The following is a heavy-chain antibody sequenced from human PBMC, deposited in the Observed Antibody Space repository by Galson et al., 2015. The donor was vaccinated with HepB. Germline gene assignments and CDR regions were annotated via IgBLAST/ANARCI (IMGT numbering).Heavy chain of an antibody. V-gene: IGHV7-4-1*02. CDR2: INTDTGNP. J-gene: IGHJ4*02. CDR3: ARENVRRIGAAHS. CDR1: GYTLTSYG. Sequence: SVKVSCKASGYTLTSYGLDWVRQAPGQGLEWMGWINTDTGNPTYAQGFTGRFVFSLDTSVNTAYLRISSLEAEDTAVYYCARENVRRIGAAHSWGQGTLVTVSS. D-gene: IGHD1-1*01.